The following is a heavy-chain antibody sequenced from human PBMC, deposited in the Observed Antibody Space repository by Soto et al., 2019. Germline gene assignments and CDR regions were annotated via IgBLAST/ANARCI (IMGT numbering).Heavy chain of an antibody. J-gene: IGHJ4*02. Sequence: GGSLRLSCAASGFTFSSYAMGWVRQGPGKGLEWVAVVSSGGSTHYADSVRCRFTISRDNSKNTLSLQMNSLTAEDTAVYFCAKRRGARGHFDYWGQGALVTVSS. D-gene: IGHD2-15*01. CDR1: GFTFSSYA. CDR2: VSSGGST. CDR3: AKRRGARGHFDY. V-gene: IGHV3-23*01.